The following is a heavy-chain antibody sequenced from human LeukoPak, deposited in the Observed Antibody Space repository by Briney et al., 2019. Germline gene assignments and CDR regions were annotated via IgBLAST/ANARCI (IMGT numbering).Heavy chain of an antibody. Sequence: SVKVSCKASGGTFSSCAISWVRQAPGQGLEWMGGIIPIFGTANYAQKFQGRVTITADESTSTAYMELSSLRSEDTGVYYCARVAASRSSSPWFDPWGQGTLVTVSS. CDR3: ARVAASRSSSPWFDP. CDR2: IIPIFGTA. D-gene: IGHD6-6*01. CDR1: GGTFSSCA. V-gene: IGHV1-69*13. J-gene: IGHJ5*02.